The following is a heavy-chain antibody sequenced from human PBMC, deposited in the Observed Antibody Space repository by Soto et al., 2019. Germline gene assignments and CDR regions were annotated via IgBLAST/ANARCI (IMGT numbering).Heavy chain of an antibody. CDR2: IIPIFGTA. Sequence: QVQLVQSGAEVKKPGSSVKVSCKASGGTFSSYAISWVRQAPGQGLEWMGGIIPIFGTANYAQKFQGRGTIPADDSTSTAYMDLCSRRSEGTAVYYCASMGFFDIWGQATMVTVSS. CDR3: ASMGFFDI. CDR1: GGTFSSYA. V-gene: IGHV1-69*01. J-gene: IGHJ3*02.